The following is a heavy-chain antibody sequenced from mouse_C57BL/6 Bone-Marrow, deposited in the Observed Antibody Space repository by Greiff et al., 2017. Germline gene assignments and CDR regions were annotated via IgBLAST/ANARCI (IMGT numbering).Heavy chain of an antibody. V-gene: IGHV1-76*01. J-gene: IGHJ4*01. Sequence: VMLVVSGAELVRPGASVKLSCKASGYTFTDYYINWVKQRPGQGLEWIARIYPGSGNTYYNEKFKGKATLTAEKSSSTAYMQLSSLTSEDSAVYFCAIDSSGPLPMDYWGQGTSVTVSS. CDR1: GYTFTDYY. D-gene: IGHD3-2*02. CDR3: AIDSSGPLPMDY. CDR2: IYPGSGNT.